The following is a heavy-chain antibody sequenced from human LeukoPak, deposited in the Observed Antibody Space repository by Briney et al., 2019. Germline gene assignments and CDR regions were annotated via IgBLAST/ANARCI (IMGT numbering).Heavy chain of an antibody. D-gene: IGHD2-2*01. CDR3: ARDQEDIVVVPAGYYYYMDV. J-gene: IGHJ6*03. Sequence: SQTLSLTCAISGDSVSRNTAAWNWIRQSPSRGLEWLGRTYYRSKWYYDYAVSVKSRITINPDTSKNQFSLQLNSVTPEDTAVYYCARDQEDIVVVPAGYYYYMDVWGKGTTVTVS. CDR2: TYYRSKWYY. V-gene: IGHV6-1*01. CDR1: GDSVSRNTAA.